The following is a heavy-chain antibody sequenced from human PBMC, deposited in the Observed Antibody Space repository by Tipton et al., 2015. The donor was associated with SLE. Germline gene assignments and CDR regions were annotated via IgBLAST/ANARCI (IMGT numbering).Heavy chain of an antibody. CDR3: ARAPTISVGGTTEPVGMDG. D-gene: IGHD6-19*01. CDR1: GFTFNNYW. Sequence: SLRLSCAASGFTFNNYWMHWVRQAPGKGLVWVSRISTDGSVTTYADSVKGRLTISRDKAKNTLYLQMRSLRVEDTGIYYCARAPTISVGGTTEPVGMDGWGPGARVTVSS. V-gene: IGHV3-74*01. CDR2: ISTDGSVT. J-gene: IGHJ6*02.